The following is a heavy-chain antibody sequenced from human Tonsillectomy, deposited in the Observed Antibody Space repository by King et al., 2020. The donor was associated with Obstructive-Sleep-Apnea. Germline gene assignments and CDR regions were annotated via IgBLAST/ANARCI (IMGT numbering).Heavy chain of an antibody. J-gene: IGHJ4*02. CDR3: ARDEEMATITLDY. Sequence: VQLVESGGGVVQPGRSLRLSCAASGFTFSAFAMHWVRQAPGKGLEWVSVISYDASHKYYADSGKGRFSVSSDNSKNTLYLQMNSLRAEDTAVYYCARDEEMATITLDYWGQGTLVTVSS. CDR1: GFTFSAFA. D-gene: IGHD5-24*01. V-gene: IGHV3-30*04. CDR2: ISYDASHK.